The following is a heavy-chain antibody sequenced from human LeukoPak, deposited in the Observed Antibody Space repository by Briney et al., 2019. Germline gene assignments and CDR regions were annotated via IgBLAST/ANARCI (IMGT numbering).Heavy chain of an antibody. D-gene: IGHD2-15*01. V-gene: IGHV3-7*01. CDR1: GFTFSSYW. CDR3: ARDPSSMV. Sequence: PGGSLRLSCAASGFTFSSYWLSWVRQAPGKGLEWVANINQNGSEKHYVDSAKGRFTISRDNAKNSLYLQMNSLRAEVTAVYYCARDPSSMVWGQGTMVTVSS. CDR2: INQNGSEK. J-gene: IGHJ3*01.